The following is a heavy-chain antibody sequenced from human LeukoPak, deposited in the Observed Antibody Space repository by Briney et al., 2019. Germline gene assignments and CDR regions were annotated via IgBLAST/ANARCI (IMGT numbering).Heavy chain of an antibody. V-gene: IGHV1-69*04. D-gene: IGHD1-26*01. J-gene: IGHJ4*02. CDR2: IIPILGIA. CDR3: ARGGGIVGAILGGGRDYFDY. CDR1: GGTFSSYA. Sequence: ASVKVSCKASGGTFSSYAISWVRQAPGQGLEWMGRIIPILGIANYAQKFQGRVTITADKSTSTAYMGLSSLRSEDTAVYYCARGGGIVGAILGGGRDYFDYWGQGALVTVSS.